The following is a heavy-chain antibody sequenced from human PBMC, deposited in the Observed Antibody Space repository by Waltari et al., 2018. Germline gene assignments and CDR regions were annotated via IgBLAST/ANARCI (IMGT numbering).Heavy chain of an antibody. D-gene: IGHD3-16*01. V-gene: IGHV4-39*01. Sequence: QLQLQESGPGLVKPSETLSLTCTVSGGSISSSSYYWGWIRRPPGKGLGWIGSIYYSGSTYYTPSLKSRVTISVDTSKNQFSLKLSSVTAADTAVYYCARSLSRGGLDYWGQGTLVTVSS. CDR1: GGSISSSSYY. J-gene: IGHJ4*02. CDR2: IYYSGST. CDR3: ARSLSRGGLDY.